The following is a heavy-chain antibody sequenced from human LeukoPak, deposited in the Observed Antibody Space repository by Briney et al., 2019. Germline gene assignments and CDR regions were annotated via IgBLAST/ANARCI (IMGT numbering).Heavy chain of an antibody. CDR3: ARDRSYYGSGRPYPNWFDA. CDR2: IYTSGST. V-gene: IGHV4-4*07. D-gene: IGHD3-10*01. Sequence: SETLSLTCTVSGGSISSYYWSWIRQPAGKGLEWIGRIYTSGSTNYNPSLKSRVTMSVDTSKNQFSLKLSSVTAADTAVYYCARDRSYYGSGRPYPNWFDAWGQGTLVTV. J-gene: IGHJ5*02. CDR1: GGSISSYY.